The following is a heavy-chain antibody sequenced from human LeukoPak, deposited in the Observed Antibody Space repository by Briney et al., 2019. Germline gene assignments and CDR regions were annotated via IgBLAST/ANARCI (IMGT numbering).Heavy chain of an antibody. CDR3: AKGNSKWELLPYFDY. CDR1: GFTFSDYY. D-gene: IGHD1-26*01. Sequence: GGSLRLSCAASGFTFSDYYMSWIRQAPGKGLEWVSAISGSGGSTYYADSVKGRFTISRDNSKNTLYLQMNSLRAEDTAVYYCAKGNSKWELLPYFDYRGQGTLVTVSS. J-gene: IGHJ4*02. CDR2: ISGSGGST. V-gene: IGHV3-23*01.